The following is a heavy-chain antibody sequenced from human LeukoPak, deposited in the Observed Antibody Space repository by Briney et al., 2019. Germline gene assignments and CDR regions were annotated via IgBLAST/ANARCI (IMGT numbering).Heavy chain of an antibody. CDR3: ARVKGPHSNYVSGVHYYYYYMDV. V-gene: IGHV4-34*01. Sequence: PSETLSLTCAVYGGSFSGYYWSWIRQPPGKGLEWIGEINHSGSTNYNPSLKSRVTISVDTSKNQFSLKLSSVTAADTAVYYCARVKGPHSNYVSGVHYYYYYMDVWGKGTTVTVSS. CDR1: GGSFSGYY. J-gene: IGHJ6*03. CDR2: INHSGST. D-gene: IGHD4-11*01.